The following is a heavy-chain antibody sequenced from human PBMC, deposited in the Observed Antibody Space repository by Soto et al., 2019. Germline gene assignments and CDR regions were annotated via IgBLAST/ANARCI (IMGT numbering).Heavy chain of an antibody. Sequence: SGGSLRLSCRTSGFTFITFGMHWGRQAPGKGLEWVAVIRNAGGGQKYYADSVKGRFSISRDDSHNTVYLQMNSLRADDTAVYYCAREEGDCFGRHCPPAYRGQGTLVPVSS. D-gene: IGHD2-15*01. CDR3: AREEGDCFGRHCPPAY. CDR2: IRNAGGGQK. J-gene: IGHJ4*02. CDR1: GFTFITFG. V-gene: IGHV3-33*01.